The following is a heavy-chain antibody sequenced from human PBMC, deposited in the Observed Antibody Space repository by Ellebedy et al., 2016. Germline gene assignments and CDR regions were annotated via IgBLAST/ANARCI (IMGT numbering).Heavy chain of an antibody. D-gene: IGHD3-22*01. Sequence: ASVKVSCKVSGHTLTELSMHWVRQAPGEGLEWMGGFDPEDGEITYAQKFQGRVTMTEDTSTDTGYMELSSLRSGDTAVYYCATFTYYFGSRGYCFDSWGQGTLVTVSS. CDR1: GHTLTELS. CDR3: ATFTYYFGSRGYCFDS. V-gene: IGHV1-24*01. J-gene: IGHJ4*02. CDR2: FDPEDGEI.